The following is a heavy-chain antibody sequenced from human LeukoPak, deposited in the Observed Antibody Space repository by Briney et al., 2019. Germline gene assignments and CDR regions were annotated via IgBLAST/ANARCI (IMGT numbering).Heavy chain of an antibody. CDR1: GFTFSTYW. V-gene: IGHV3-7*01. D-gene: IGHD1-26*01. J-gene: IGHJ3*02. CDR2: IKQDGSEK. Sequence: GGSLRLSCAASGFTFSTYWMNWVRQAPGEGLEWVANIKQDGSEKYYVDSVKGRFTISRDNAKNSLYLQMNSLRAEDTAMYYCASPMGATPWDVFDIWGQGTRVTVSP. CDR3: ASPMGATPWDVFDI.